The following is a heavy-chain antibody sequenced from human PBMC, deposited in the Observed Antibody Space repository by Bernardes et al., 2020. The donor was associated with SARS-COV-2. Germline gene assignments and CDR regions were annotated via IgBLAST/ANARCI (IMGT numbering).Heavy chain of an antibody. D-gene: IGHD3-3*01. CDR3: ARQDIGAIFGVVITPAGMDV. J-gene: IGHJ6*02. CDR2: IYYSGST. V-gene: IGHV4-59*08. CDR1: GGSISSYY. Sequence: SETLSLTCTVSGGSISSYYWSWIRQPPGKGLEWIGYIYYSGSTNYNPSLKSRVTISVDTSKNQFSLKLSSVTAADMAVYYCARQDIGAIFGVVITPAGMDVWGQGTTVTVSS.